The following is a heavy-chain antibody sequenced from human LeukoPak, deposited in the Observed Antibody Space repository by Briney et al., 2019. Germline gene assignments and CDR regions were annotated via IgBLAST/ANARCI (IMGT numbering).Heavy chain of an antibody. Sequence: PGGSLRLSCAASGFTFDDYGMSWVRQAPGKGLEWVSGINWNGGSTGYADSVKGRFTISRDNAKNSLYLQMNSLRAEDTAVYYCARESFYDYVWGSYRTPEPFDYWGQGTLVTVSS. CDR3: ARESFYDYVWGSYRTPEPFDY. V-gene: IGHV3-20*04. CDR2: INWNGGST. J-gene: IGHJ4*02. CDR1: GFTFDDYG. D-gene: IGHD3-16*02.